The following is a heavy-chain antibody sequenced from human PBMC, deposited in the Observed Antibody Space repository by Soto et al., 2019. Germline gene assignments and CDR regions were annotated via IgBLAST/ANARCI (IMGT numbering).Heavy chain of an antibody. V-gene: IGHV3-66*01. CDR1: GFIVSSVH. D-gene: IGHD6-13*01. CDR3: AREQQLSLVDVWYFDL. CDR2: TYSGGTT. Sequence: GGSLRLSCAASGFIVSSVHLVWVRQAPGKGLEWVSVTYSGGTTYHADSVKGRFTISRDNSKNTLYLQMNSLRAEDTAVYYCAREQQLSLVDVWYFDLWGRGTLVTVSS. J-gene: IGHJ2*01.